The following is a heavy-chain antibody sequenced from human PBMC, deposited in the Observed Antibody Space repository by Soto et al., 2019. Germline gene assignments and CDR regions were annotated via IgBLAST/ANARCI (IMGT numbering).Heavy chain of an antibody. CDR2: IIPSFGIA. V-gene: IGHV1-69*02. CDR3: VRDGVGADSGWFDP. CDR1: GGTFSSYT. Sequence: QVQLVQSGAEVKKPGSSVKVSCKASGGTFSSYTISWVRQAPGQGLEWMGRIIPSFGIANYAQKSQGRVTSTADNSTSTAYMERTSLRSEDTAVYYGVRDGVGADSGWFDPWGQRTLVTVSS. D-gene: IGHD1-26*01. J-gene: IGHJ5*02.